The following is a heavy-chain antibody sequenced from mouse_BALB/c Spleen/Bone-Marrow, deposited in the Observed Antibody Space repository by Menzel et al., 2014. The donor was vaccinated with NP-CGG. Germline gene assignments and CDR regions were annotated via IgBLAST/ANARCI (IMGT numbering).Heavy chain of an antibody. CDR2: IHPGDGDT. J-gene: IGHJ2*01. V-gene: IGHV1-80*01. CDR1: GYTFTSFW. Sequence: VQLQQSGAELVRPGSSVKISCKASGYTFTSFWMNGVKQRPGQGLEWIGQIHPGDGDTNNTGKFKGKATLTTDKSSSTAYMQLSSLSSEDSAVYFCARVYYGNLDYWGQGTTLTVSS. CDR3: ARVYYGNLDY. D-gene: IGHD2-1*01.